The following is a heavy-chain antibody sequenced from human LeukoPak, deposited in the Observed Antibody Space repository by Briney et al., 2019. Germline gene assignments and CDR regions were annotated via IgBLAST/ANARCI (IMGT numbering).Heavy chain of an antibody. J-gene: IGHJ5*02. V-gene: IGHV3-7*01. Sequence: GGSLRLSCAASGFTFSSYWMSWVRQAPGKGLEWVANIKQDGSEKYYVDSVKGRFTISRDNAKNSLYLQMNSLRAEDTAVYYCAREPGGWYTTGRFDPWGQGTLVTVSS. CDR1: GFTFSSYW. CDR2: IKQDGSEK. D-gene: IGHD6-19*01. CDR3: AREPGGWYTTGRFDP.